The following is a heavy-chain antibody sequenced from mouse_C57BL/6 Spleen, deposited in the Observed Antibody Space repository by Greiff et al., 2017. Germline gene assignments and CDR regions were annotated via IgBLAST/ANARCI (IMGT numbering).Heavy chain of an antibody. Sequence: QVQLQQPGTELVKPGASVKLSCKASGYTFTSYWMHRVKQRPGQGLEWIGNINPSNGGTNYNEKFKSKATLTVDKSSSTAYMQLSSLTSEDSAVXYCARGDYDEVVWFAYWGQGTLVTVSA. J-gene: IGHJ3*01. D-gene: IGHD2-4*01. CDR2: INPSNGGT. CDR3: ARGDYDEVVWFAY. CDR1: GYTFTSYW. V-gene: IGHV1-53*01.